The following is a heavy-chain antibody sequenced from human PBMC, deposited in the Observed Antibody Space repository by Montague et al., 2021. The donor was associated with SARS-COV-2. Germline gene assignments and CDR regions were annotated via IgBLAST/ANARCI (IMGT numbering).Heavy chain of an antibody. J-gene: IGHJ4*02. D-gene: IGHD3-22*01. CDR3: TTDLRYYYDSSGYYYAYPDY. V-gene: IGHV3-15*01. CDR2: IKSKTDGGTT. Sequence: SLRLSCAASGFTFSNAWMSWVRQAPGKGLEWVGRIKSKTDGGTTDYAAPVKGRFTISRDASKNTLYLQMNSLKTEDTAVYYCTTDLRYYYDSSGYYYAYPDYWGQGTLVTGSS. CDR1: GFTFSNAW.